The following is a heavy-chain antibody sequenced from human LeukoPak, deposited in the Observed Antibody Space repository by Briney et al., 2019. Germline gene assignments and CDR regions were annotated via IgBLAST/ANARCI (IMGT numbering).Heavy chain of an antibody. CDR2: IYYSGST. CDR1: GGSVSSGRDY. V-gene: IGHV4-61*01. Sequence: PSETLSLTCTVSGGSVSSGRDYWSWIRQPPGTGLEWIGFIYYSGSTNYNPSLKSRVTISVDTSKNQFSLKLSSVTAADTAVYYCARAIPEYSSGWYVSVPFCFDYWGQGTLVTVSS. CDR3: ARAIPEYSSGWYVSVPFCFDY. D-gene: IGHD6-19*01. J-gene: IGHJ4*02.